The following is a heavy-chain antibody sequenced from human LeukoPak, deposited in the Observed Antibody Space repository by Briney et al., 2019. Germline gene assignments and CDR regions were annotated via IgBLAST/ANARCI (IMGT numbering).Heavy chain of an antibody. V-gene: IGHV4-39*02. CDR1: GGSISSSSYY. CDR2: IYYSGST. D-gene: IGHD1-1*01. J-gene: IGHJ6*03. Sequence: SETLSLTCTVSGGSISSSSYYWGWIRQPPGKGLEWIGSIYYSGSTYYNPSLKSRVTISVDTSKNQFSMKLSSVTAADTAVYYCARDGRYGAERPYYYYYYMDGWGKGTTVTVSS. CDR3: ARDGRYGAERPYYYYYYMDG.